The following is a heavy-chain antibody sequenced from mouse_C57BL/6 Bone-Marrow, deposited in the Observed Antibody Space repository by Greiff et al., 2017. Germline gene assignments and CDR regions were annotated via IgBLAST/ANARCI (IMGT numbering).Heavy chain of an antibody. CDR3: ATRGLLRFFDY. Sequence: QVQLQQPGAELVKPGASVKLSCKASGYTFTSYWMQWVKQRPGQGLEWIGEIDPSDSYTNYNQKFKGKATLTVDTSSSTAYMQLSSLTSEDSAVYYCATRGLLRFFDYWGQGTTLTVSS. CDR2: IDPSDSYT. V-gene: IGHV1-50*01. J-gene: IGHJ2*01. CDR1: GYTFTSYW. D-gene: IGHD1-1*01.